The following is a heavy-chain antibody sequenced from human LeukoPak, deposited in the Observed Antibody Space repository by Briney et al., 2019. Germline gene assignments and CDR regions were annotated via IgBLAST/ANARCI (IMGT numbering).Heavy chain of an antibody. CDR2: IWYDGSNK. Sequence: GGSLRLSCAASGFTFSSYGMHWVRQAPGKGLEWVAVIWYDGSNKYYADSVKGRFTISRDNSKNTLYLQMNSLRAEDTAVYYCARDGQYYDSSGYYDAFDIWGQGTMVTVSS. D-gene: IGHD3-22*01. CDR1: GFTFSSYG. V-gene: IGHV3-33*01. J-gene: IGHJ3*02. CDR3: ARDGQYYDSSGYYDAFDI.